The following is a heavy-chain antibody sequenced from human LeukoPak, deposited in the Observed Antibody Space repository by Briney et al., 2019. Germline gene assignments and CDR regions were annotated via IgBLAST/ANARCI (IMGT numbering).Heavy chain of an antibody. D-gene: IGHD3-16*01. J-gene: IGHJ4*02. Sequence: SGGSLRLSCTASGFTFGLTFATYAMIWARQAPGKGLERVSSIRGNGETFYADSVKGRFTLSSDSSRNTVYFQLNNLRVEDTAIYYCAKASWVSSTDAVRWGQGTLVTVSS. CDR2: IRGNGET. CDR1: GFTFGLTFATYA. V-gene: IGHV3-23*01. CDR3: AKASWVSSTDAVR.